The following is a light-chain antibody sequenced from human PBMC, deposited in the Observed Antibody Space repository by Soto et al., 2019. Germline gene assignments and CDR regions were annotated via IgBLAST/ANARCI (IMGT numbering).Light chain of an antibody. Sequence: IGLTQSPATLSLSPGERATLSCTAIQSVSSYLAWYQQKPGQAPRLLIYDASNRATGIPARLSGSGSATDFTLTISSLEPEDFAVYYCQQYGSSPLISFGQGRRLEI. CDR1: QSVSSY. J-gene: IGKJ5*01. V-gene: IGKV3-11*01. CDR2: DAS. CDR3: QQYGSSPLIS.